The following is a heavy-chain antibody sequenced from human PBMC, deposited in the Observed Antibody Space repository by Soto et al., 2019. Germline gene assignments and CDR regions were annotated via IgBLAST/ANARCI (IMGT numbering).Heavy chain of an antibody. CDR3: ATSNWFDP. J-gene: IGHJ5*02. V-gene: IGHV4-59*08. CDR2: IYYSGST. CDR1: GGSISSYY. Sequence: SETLSLTCSVSGGSISSYYWSWIRQPPGKGLEWIGYIYYSGSTNYNPSLKSRVTISVDTSKNQFSLKLSSVTAADTALYYCATSNWFDPWGRGTLVTVSS.